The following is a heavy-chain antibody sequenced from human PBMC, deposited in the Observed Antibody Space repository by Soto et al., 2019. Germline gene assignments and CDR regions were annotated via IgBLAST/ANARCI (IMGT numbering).Heavy chain of an antibody. CDR2: ISPYNGNT. V-gene: IGHV1-18*01. CDR1: GYTFSSYT. D-gene: IGHD4-17*01. Sequence: QVQLVQSGAEVRKPEASVRVSCKTSGYTFSSYTISWVRQAPGQGLEWMGWISPYNGNTKYAQKFQGRVTMTTDASTSTAYMELRSLTSDDTAVYFCARADYGDDDYWGQGTLATVSS. CDR3: ARADYGDDDY. J-gene: IGHJ4*02.